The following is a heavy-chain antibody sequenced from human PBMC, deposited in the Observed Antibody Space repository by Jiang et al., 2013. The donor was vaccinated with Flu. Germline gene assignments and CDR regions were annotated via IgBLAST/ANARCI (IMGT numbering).Heavy chain of an antibody. Sequence: SGAEVKEPGSSVKVSCKASGDTFTNYGLSWVRHAPGQGLEWMGGIIPISGITNYAQKFHGRLTITADKGTSTATMELTTLRSEDTAVYYCTRAIVVVPANIGAYFDKWGQGTLVTVSS. CDR2: IIPISGIT. D-gene: IGHD2-2*01. J-gene: IGHJ4*02. V-gene: IGHV1-69*10. CDR1: GDTFTNYG. CDR3: TRAIVVVPANIGAYFDK.